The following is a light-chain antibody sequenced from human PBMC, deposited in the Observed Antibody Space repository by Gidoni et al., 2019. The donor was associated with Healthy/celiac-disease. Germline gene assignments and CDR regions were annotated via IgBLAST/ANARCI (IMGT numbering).Light chain of an antibody. CDR2: KAS. V-gene: IGKV1-5*03. CDR3: QQYNSYPPFLT. CDR1: QSISSW. J-gene: IGKJ1*01. Sequence: DIHMTQSPSTLSASVGDRVTITCRASQSISSWLDWYQQKPGKAPKLLIYKASSLESGCPSRFSGSGSGTEFTLTISSLQPDDFATYYCQQYNSYPPFLTFXQXTKVEIK.